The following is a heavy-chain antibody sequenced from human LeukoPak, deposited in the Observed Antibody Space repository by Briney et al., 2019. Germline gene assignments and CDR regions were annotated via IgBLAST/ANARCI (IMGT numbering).Heavy chain of an antibody. Sequence: SETLSLTCAVSGGSISSGGYSWSWIRQPPGKGLEWIGYIYHSGSTYYNPSLKSRVTISVDRSKNQFSLKLSSVTAADTAVYYCARGYGDYGKASFDYWGQGTLVTVSS. D-gene: IGHD4-17*01. V-gene: IGHV4-30-2*01. CDR1: GGSISSGGYS. CDR3: ARGYGDYGKASFDY. J-gene: IGHJ4*02. CDR2: IYHSGST.